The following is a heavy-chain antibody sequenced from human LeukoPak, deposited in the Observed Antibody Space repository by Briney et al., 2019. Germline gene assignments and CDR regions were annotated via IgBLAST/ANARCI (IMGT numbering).Heavy chain of an antibody. CDR1: GFTFSTYS. CDR2: IGSGSSSI. V-gene: IGHV3-48*04. J-gene: IGHJ3*02. D-gene: IGHD5-18*01. Sequence: GGSLRLSCAASGFTFSTYSMNWVRQAPGKGLEWVSYIGSGSSSISYTDSVKGRFTISRDNAKNSLYLQMNGLRVEDTAVYYCARPLDTATQDAFDIWGQGTMVTVSS. CDR3: ARPLDTATQDAFDI.